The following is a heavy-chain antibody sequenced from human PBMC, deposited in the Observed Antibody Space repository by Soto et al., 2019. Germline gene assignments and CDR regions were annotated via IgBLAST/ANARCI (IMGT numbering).Heavy chain of an antibody. D-gene: IGHD2-21*02. CDR2: IIPIFGTA. V-gene: IGHV1-69*12. CDR1: GGTFSSYA. Sequence: QVQLVQSGAEVKKPGSSVKVSCKASGGTFSSYAISWVRQAPGQGLEWMGGIIPIFGTANYAQKFQGRVTMTAXXSXRXXYMELSSLRSEDTAVYYCARSSLVVVTAMVIAFDIWGQGTMVTVSS. CDR3: ARSSLVVVTAMVIAFDI. J-gene: IGHJ3*02.